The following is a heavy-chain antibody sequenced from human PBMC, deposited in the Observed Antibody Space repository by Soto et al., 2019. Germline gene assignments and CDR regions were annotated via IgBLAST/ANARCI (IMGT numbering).Heavy chain of an antibody. Sequence: SETLSLTCTISGGSVNNYYWSWIQQRAGKGLEWIGRIYGTGHTNYNPSLKSRLTMSVDTSKNQLSLNLRPVTAADTAVYYCARGHHYDFWSGYYGDYFDYWGLGTVVTVSS. CDR2: IYGTGHT. CDR1: GGSVNNYY. CDR3: ARGHHYDFWSGYYGDYFDY. D-gene: IGHD3-3*01. J-gene: IGHJ4*02. V-gene: IGHV4-4*07.